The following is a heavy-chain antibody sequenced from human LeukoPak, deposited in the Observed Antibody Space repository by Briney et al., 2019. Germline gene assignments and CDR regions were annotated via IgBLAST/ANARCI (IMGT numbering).Heavy chain of an antibody. J-gene: IGHJ4*02. CDR3: ARDQGGSSWFDY. CDR2: ISSPGTTV. CDR1: GFTFGDYL. Sequence: GGALRLSCAASGFTFGDYLMTWFRLRPGKGLEWISYISSPGTTVYYSDSVRGRFTLSRVNAKNSVFLQMNSLRVEDTALYYCARDQGGSSWFDYWGQGALVSVSS. V-gene: IGHV3-11*01. D-gene: IGHD6-13*01.